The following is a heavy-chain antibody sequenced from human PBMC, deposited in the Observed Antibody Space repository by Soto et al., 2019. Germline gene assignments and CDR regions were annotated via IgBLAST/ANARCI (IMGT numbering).Heavy chain of an antibody. D-gene: IGHD6-13*01. J-gene: IGHJ6*03. CDR2: INSDGSST. V-gene: IGHV3-74*01. Sequence: TGGSLRLSCAASGFTFSSYWMHWVRQAPGKGLVWVSRINSDGSSTSYADSVKGRFTISRDNAKNTLYLQMNSLRAEDTAVYYRARGYSSSWYDYYYYYMDVWGKGTTVTVSS. CDR1: GFTFSSYW. CDR3: ARGYSSSWYDYYYYYMDV.